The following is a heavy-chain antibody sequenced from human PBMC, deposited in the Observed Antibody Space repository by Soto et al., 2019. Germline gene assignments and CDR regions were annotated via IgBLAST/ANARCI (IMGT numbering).Heavy chain of an antibody. CDR2: ISSSSNAI. CDR3: ARDRGFGEFANWVDP. CDR1: GFTFNSYS. Sequence: EVQLVESGGGLVQTGGSLRLSCAASGFTFNSYSMNWVRQAPGKGLEWVSYISSSSNAIFYADCVKGRFTISRDNAKNSLYLQMNSLRAEDTAVYYCARDRGFGEFANWVDPWGQGTLVTVSS. V-gene: IGHV3-48*01. D-gene: IGHD3-10*01. J-gene: IGHJ5*02.